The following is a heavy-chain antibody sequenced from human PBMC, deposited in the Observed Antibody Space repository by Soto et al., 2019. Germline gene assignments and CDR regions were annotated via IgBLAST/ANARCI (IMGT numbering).Heavy chain of an antibody. CDR2: IIHSEST. Sequence: SKTLSLTCAVYGGSFSAYYWSWVRQPPGKGLEWIGEIIHSESTKYNPSLKSRVTISVDTSKNQFSLKLSSVTAADTAVYYCARQRPTDGRWEFANYYGMDVWGQGTPVTVSS. CDR1: GGSFSAYY. J-gene: IGHJ6*02. V-gene: IGHV4-34*12. CDR3: ARQRPTDGRWEFANYYGMDV. D-gene: IGHD1-26*01.